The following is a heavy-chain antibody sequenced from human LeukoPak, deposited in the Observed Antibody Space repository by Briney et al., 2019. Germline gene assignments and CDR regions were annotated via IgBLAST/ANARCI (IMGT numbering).Heavy chain of an antibody. CDR3: ARGGPAPHRITLIVVASSTDAFDI. CDR1: GYTFTSYD. CDR2: INPNSGNT. V-gene: IGHV1-8*01. J-gene: IGHJ3*02. Sequence: ASVKVSCKASGYTFTSYDINWVRQAPGQGLEWMGWINPNSGNTDYAQKFQGRVTMTRNTSISTAYMELSSLRSDDTAVYYCARGGPAPHRITLIVVASSTDAFDIWGQGTMVTVSS. D-gene: IGHD3-22*01.